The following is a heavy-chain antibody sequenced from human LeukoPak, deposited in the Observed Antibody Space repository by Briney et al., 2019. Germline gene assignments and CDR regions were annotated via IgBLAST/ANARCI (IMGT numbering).Heavy chain of an antibody. J-gene: IGHJ6*02. CDR1: GFTFSDYA. D-gene: IGHD2-15*01. V-gene: IGHV3-23*01. CDR2: ISGNGGST. Sequence: GGSLRLSCVASGFTFSDYAMNWVRQAPGKGLEWVSTISGNGGSTYYADSVKGRFTISRDNAKNSLYLQMNSLGAGDTAVYYCARACGASCYAVDYYYYGMDVWGQGTTVTVSS. CDR3: ARACGASCYAVDYYYYGMDV.